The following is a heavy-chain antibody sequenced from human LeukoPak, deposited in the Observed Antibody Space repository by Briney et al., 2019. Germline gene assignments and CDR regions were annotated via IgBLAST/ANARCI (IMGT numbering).Heavy chain of an antibody. J-gene: IGHJ4*02. CDR2: IKQDGSEK. Sequence: GGSLRLSCAASGFTFSNYWMSWVRQAPGKGLEWVANIKQDGSEKYYVDSVKGRFTISRDNSKNTLYLQMNSLRAEGTAVYYCAKVHDSSGYYYFDYWGQGTLVTVSS. CDR3: AKVHDSSGYYYFDY. D-gene: IGHD3-22*01. CDR1: GFTFSNYW. V-gene: IGHV3-7*01.